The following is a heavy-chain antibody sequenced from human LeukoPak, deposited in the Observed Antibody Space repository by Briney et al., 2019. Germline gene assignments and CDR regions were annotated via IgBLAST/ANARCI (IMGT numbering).Heavy chain of an antibody. V-gene: IGHV4-39*01. CDR2: IYYSGNT. CDR3: ARGASIAVTDDAFDI. J-gene: IGHJ3*02. CDR1: GVSISSSNSY. D-gene: IGHD6-19*01. Sequence: SETLSLTCTVSGVSISSSNSYWGWIRQPPGKGLEWIGSIYYSGNTYYNASLKSQVSISIDTSKNQFSLRLTSVTAADTAVYYCARGASIAVTDDAFDIWGQGTMVTVSS.